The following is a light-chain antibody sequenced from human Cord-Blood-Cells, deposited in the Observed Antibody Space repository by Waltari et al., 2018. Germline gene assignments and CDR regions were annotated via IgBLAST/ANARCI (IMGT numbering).Light chain of an antibody. Sequence: QSALTQPHSVSGSPGQSLPIPCTGTSSDVGRYNLVSWYQQHPGKAPKLMIYEGSKRPSGVSNRFSGSKSGNTASLTISGLQAEDEADYYCCSYAGSSTLVFGGGTKLTVL. CDR1: SSDVGRYNL. CDR2: EGS. J-gene: IGLJ3*02. V-gene: IGLV2-23*01. CDR3: CSYAGSSTLV.